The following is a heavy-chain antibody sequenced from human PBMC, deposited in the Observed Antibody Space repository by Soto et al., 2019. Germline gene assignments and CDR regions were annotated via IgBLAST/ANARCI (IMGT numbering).Heavy chain of an antibody. V-gene: IGHV1-18*01. CDR2: ISGYNGNT. J-gene: IGHJ6*04. Sequence: ASVKVSCKTSGYTFIKFGISWVRQARGQGLEWLGWISGYNGNTKYAQKFQGRVTMTTDTSTSTVHMELRSLRSDDTAVYFCAKVHGSGITTSHIYYYGLDVWGKGTTVTVSS. D-gene: IGHD3-10*01. CDR3: AKVHGSGITTSHIYYYGLDV. CDR1: GYTFIKFG.